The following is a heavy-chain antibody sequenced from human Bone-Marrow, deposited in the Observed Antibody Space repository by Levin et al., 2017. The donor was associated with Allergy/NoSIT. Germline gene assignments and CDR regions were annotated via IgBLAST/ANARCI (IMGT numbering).Heavy chain of an antibody. CDR2: ISPSNTI. V-gene: IGHV3-48*01. D-gene: IGHD2-2*02. CDR3: ARAKMEDCSSPSCDNRNYYYYMDV. CDR1: GFTFSTYS. J-gene: IGHJ6*03. Sequence: GESLKISCAASGFTFSTYSMNWVRQAPGKGLEWVSYISPSNTIYYADSVKGRFTISRDNAKNSLFLQMNSLRAGDTAVYYCARAKMEDCSSPSCDNRNYYYYMDVWGKGTTVTVSS.